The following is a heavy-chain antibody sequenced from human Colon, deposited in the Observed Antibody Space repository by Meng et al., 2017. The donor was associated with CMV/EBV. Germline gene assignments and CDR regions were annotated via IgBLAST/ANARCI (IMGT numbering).Heavy chain of an antibody. Sequence: LSLTCVVSGGSLIGTNWWTWVRQPPGGGLEWIGEIFHSGATNYNPSLKSRVTISIDNSKNQFSLKLTSMTAADTAVYFCGDPPAGYWGQGILVTVSS. V-gene: IGHV4/OR15-8*01. J-gene: IGHJ4*02. CDR2: IFHSGAT. CDR1: GGSLIGTNW. CDR3: GDPPAGY.